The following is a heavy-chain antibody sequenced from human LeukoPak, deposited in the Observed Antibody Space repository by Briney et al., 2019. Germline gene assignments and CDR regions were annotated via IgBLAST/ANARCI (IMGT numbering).Heavy chain of an antibody. J-gene: IGHJ4*02. CDR1: GGSISSSSYY. CDR2: IYYSGST. V-gene: IGHV4-39*07. CDR3: AAGVVGATPIDY. Sequence: PSQTLSLTCTVSGGSISSSSYYWGWIRQPPGKGLEWIGSIYYSGSTYYNPSLKSRVTISVDTSKNQFSLKLTSVTAADTAVYYCAAGVVGATPIDYWGQGTLVTVSS. D-gene: IGHD1-26*01.